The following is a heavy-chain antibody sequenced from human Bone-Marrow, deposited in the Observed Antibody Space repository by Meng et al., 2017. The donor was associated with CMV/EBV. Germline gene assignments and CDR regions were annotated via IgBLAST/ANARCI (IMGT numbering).Heavy chain of an antibody. J-gene: IGHJ5*02. Sequence: SETLSLTCTVSGGSISSYYWSWIRQPPGKGLEWIGYIYYSGSTNYNPSLKSRVTISVDTSKNRFSLKLSSVTAADTAVYYCARGGGIVVVPAAIREKEFDPWGQGTLVTVSS. CDR1: GGSISSYY. CDR3: ARGGGIVVVPAAIREKEFDP. CDR2: IYYSGST. D-gene: IGHD2-2*02. V-gene: IGHV4-59*01.